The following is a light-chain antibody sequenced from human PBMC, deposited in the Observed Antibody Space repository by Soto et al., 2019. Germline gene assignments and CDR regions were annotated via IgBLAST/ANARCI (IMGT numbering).Light chain of an antibody. CDR3: QKYDSWPPT. V-gene: IGKV3-15*01. CDR2: AAS. J-gene: IGKJ4*01. CDR1: QSVSSN. Sequence: ERVMTQSPSTLSVSPGERVTRSCSASQSVSSNLAWYQQTPGQAPRLLIYAASTRATGIPARFSGGGSGPEFTLTITSLQSEDFALYWCQKYDSWPPTLGGGTTVDTK.